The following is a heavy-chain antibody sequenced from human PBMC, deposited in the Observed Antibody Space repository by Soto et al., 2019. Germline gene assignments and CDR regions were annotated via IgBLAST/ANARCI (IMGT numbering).Heavy chain of an antibody. J-gene: IGHJ4*02. V-gene: IGHV3-7*03. CDR3: ARDPHPHIHY. Sequence: VQLVESGGGLVQPGGYLRLSCGASGFNFNNDYMSWVRQVPGKGLEWVANIEQNGNENYYVDSVEGRFTISRDSAKNALYLQITGMRAEHTDVYHCARDPHPHIHYWVQGALVTVSS. CDR1: GFNFNNDY. CDR2: IEQNGNEN.